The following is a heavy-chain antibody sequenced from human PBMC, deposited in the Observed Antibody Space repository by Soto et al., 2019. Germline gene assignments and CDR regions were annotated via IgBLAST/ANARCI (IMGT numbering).Heavy chain of an antibody. V-gene: IGHV1-46*01. D-gene: IGHD3-3*01. CDR1: GISFINHY. Sequence: ASVNVSCKASGISFINHYVHLGRQAPGQGLEWMGIINPSGGSTSYAQKFQGRVTMTRDTSTSTVYMELSSLRSEDTAVYYCARDYVITIFGVVTPGAFDIWGQGTMVTVS. CDR3: ARDYVITIFGVVTPGAFDI. CDR2: INPSGGST. J-gene: IGHJ3*02.